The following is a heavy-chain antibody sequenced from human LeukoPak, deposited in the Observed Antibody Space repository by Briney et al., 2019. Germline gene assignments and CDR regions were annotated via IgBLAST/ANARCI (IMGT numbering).Heavy chain of an antibody. D-gene: IGHD3-22*01. CDR1: GGSFSGYY. CDR3: ARERRITMIVVVIPNWFDP. Sequence: SETLSLTCAVYGGSFSGYYWSWIRQPPGKGLEWIGEINHSGSTYYNPSLKSRFTISVDTSKNQLSLKLSSVTAADTAVYYCARERRITMIVVVIPNWFDPWGQGTLVTVSS. CDR2: INHSGST. V-gene: IGHV4-34*01. J-gene: IGHJ5*02.